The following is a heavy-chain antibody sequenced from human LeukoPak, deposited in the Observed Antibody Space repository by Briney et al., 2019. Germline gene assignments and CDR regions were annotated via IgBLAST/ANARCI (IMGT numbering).Heavy chain of an antibody. Sequence: NSSETLSLTCTVSGGSISSYYWSWIRQPPGKGLEWIGYIYYSGSTNYNPSLKSRVTKSVDTSKNQFSLKLSSVTAADTAVYYCARTHTVTTAFDYWGQGTLVTVSS. CDR3: ARTHTVTTAFDY. V-gene: IGHV4-59*01. J-gene: IGHJ4*02. CDR2: IYYSGST. CDR1: GGSISSYY. D-gene: IGHD4-17*01.